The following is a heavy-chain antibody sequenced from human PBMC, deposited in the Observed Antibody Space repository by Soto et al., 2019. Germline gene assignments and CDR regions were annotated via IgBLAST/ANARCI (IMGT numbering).Heavy chain of an antibody. CDR1: GGSISSYY. D-gene: IGHD6-6*01. CDR2: IYYSGST. Sequence: SETLSLTCTVSGGSISSYYWSWIRQPPGKGLEWIGYIYYSGSTNYNPSLKSRVTISVDTSKNQFSLKLSSVTAADTAVYYCARYSSSSLHYYYGMDVWGQGTTVTVSS. CDR3: ARYSSSSLHYYYGMDV. J-gene: IGHJ6*02. V-gene: IGHV4-59*01.